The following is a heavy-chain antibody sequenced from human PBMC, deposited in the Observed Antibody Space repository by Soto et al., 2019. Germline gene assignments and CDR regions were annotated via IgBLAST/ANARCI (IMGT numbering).Heavy chain of an antibody. CDR3: ARVTRGDYLLTFSLRGMDV. V-gene: IGHV4-34*01. CDR1: GGSFSNYY. CDR2: INHTGNT. J-gene: IGHJ6*02. Sequence: SETLSLTCAVYGGSFSNYYWSWIRQPPGKGLEWIGEINHTGNTNYNPSLKSRVTTSVDTSKKQFSLKLTSVTATDTAVYYCARVTRGDYLLTFSLRGMDVWGQGTPVTVSS. D-gene: IGHD4-17*01.